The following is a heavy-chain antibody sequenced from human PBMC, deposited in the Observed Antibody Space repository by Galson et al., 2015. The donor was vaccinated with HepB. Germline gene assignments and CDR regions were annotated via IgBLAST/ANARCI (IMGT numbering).Heavy chain of an antibody. CDR1: GFTFGNYW. Sequence: SLRLSCAASGFTFGNYWMHWVRQAPGKGLVWVSRINSDGGSISYADSVAGRFTISRDNAKNTLYLQMNSLRAEDTAVYYCASPVAGYFDYWGQGTLVTVSS. CDR3: ASPVAGYFDY. J-gene: IGHJ4*02. CDR2: INSDGGSI. V-gene: IGHV3-74*01. D-gene: IGHD6-19*01.